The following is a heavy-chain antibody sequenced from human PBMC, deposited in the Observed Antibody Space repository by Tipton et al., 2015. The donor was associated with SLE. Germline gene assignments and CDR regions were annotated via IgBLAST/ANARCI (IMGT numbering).Heavy chain of an antibody. Sequence: TLSLTCTVSGGSISSYYWSWIRQPPGKGLEWIGYIYYSGSTNYNPSLKSRVTISVDTSKNQFSLKLSSVTAADTAVYYCARDITIFGVVPHGAFDIWGQGTMVTVSS. CDR3: ARDITIFGVVPHGAFDI. J-gene: IGHJ3*02. CDR1: GGSISSYY. D-gene: IGHD3-3*01. CDR2: IYYSGST. V-gene: IGHV4-59*01.